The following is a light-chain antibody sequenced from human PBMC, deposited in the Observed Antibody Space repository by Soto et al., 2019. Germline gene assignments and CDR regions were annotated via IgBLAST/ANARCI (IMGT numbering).Light chain of an antibody. Sequence: EIVMTQSPATLSVSPGERATLSCRASQSLSSNLAWYQQKPGQAPRLLISGASTRATGIPARFSGSGSGTEFTLTISSLQSEDFAVYYCQHYNNWPPITFGQGTRVEIK. CDR2: GAS. V-gene: IGKV3-15*01. J-gene: IGKJ5*01. CDR3: QHYNNWPPIT. CDR1: QSLSSN.